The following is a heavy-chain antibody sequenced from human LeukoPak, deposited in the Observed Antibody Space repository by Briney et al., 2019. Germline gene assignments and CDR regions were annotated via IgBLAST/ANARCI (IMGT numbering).Heavy chain of an antibody. J-gene: IGHJ6*02. CDR3: AKGPDYYGSRQNYYYYYGMDV. V-gene: IGHV3-23*01. CDR2: ISGSGGST. D-gene: IGHD3-10*01. Sequence: GGSLRLSCAASGFTFSSYAMSWVRQAPGKGLEWVSAISGSGGSTYYADSVKGRFTISRDNSKNTLYLQMNSLRAEDTAVYYCAKGPDYYGSRQNYYYYYGMDVWGQGTTVTVSS. CDR1: GFTFSSYA.